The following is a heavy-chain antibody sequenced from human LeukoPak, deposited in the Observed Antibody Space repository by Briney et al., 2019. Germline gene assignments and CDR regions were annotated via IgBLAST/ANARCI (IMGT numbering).Heavy chain of an antibody. V-gene: IGHV4-34*01. CDR2: TNHSGST. CDR1: GGSFSGYY. D-gene: IGHD3-22*01. CDR3: ARGTSRSSSGYYYYFDY. J-gene: IGHJ4*02. Sequence: TSETLSLTCAVYGGSFSGYYWSWIRQPPGKGLEWIGETNHSGSTNYNPSLKSRVTISVDTSKNQFSLKLSSVTAADTAVCYCARGTSRSSSGYYYYFDYWGQGTLVTVSS.